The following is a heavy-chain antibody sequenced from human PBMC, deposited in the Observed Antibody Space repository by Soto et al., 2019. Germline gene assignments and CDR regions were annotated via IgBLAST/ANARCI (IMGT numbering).Heavy chain of an antibody. J-gene: IGHJ6*03. CDR1: GFTVSSNY. Sequence: EVQLVESGGGLVQPGGSLRLSCAASGFTVSSNYMSWVRQAPGKGLEWVSVIYSGGSTYYADSVKGRFTISRDNSKNTLYLQMNSLRAEETAVYYCARDLLRFLEWLPENYYYMDVWGKGTTVTVSS. CDR2: IYSGGST. D-gene: IGHD3-3*01. CDR3: ARDLLRFLEWLPENYYYMDV. V-gene: IGHV3-66*01.